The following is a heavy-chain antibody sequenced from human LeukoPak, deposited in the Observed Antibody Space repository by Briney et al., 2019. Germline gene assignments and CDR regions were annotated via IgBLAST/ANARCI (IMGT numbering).Heavy chain of an antibody. CDR3: ARVYCGGDCLDAAPLSDGFDL. V-gene: IGHV3-33*01. J-gene: IGHJ3*01. CDR1: GFPFSSYA. CDR2: IWYDGSKK. Sequence: SGGSLRLSCAASGFPFSSYAMHWVRQAPGKGLERVAVIWYDGSKKYYGDSVKGRFTTSRDNSKNTLYLQVNSLRAEDTAVYYCARVYCGGDCLDAAPLSDGFDLWGQGTMVTVSS. D-gene: IGHD2-21*02.